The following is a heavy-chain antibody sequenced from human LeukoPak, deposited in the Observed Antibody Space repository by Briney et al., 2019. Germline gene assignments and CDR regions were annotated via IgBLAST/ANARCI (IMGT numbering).Heavy chain of an antibody. Sequence: GGSLRLSCTASGFTFGDYAMSWFRQAPGKGLEWVGFIRSEAYGGTTEYAASVKGRFTISRDDSKSIAYLQMNSLKTEDTAVYYCTRDDGYYYYYMDVWGKGTTVTVSS. CDR2: IRSEAYGGTT. V-gene: IGHV3-49*03. J-gene: IGHJ6*03. D-gene: IGHD5-24*01. CDR3: TRDDGYYYYYMDV. CDR1: GFTFGDYA.